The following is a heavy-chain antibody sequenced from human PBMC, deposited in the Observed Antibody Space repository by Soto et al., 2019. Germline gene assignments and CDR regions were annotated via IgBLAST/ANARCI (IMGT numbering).Heavy chain of an antibody. Sequence: ASVKVSCKASGGTFSSYAISWVRQAPGQGLEWMGGIIPIFGTANYAQKFQGRVTITADESTSTAYMELSSPRSEDTAVYYCAAYSGLGPRFRYWGQGTLVTVSS. CDR2: IIPIFGTA. D-gene: IGHD1-26*01. V-gene: IGHV1-69*13. CDR1: GGTFSSYA. CDR3: AAYSGLGPRFRY. J-gene: IGHJ4*02.